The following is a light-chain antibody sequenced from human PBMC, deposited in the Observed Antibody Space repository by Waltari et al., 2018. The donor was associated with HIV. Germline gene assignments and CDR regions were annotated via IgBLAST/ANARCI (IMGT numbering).Light chain of an antibody. CDR3: CSYAGSSNVV. Sequence: QSALTQSASVSGSPGQSITISCTGTSTNLGSYILVSWYQQHPGKAPKVIIFDVNKRPSGVSNRFSGSTSGSTASLTISGLQAEDEADYYCCSYAGSSNVVFGGGTKLTVL. V-gene: IGLV2-23*02. J-gene: IGLJ2*01. CDR2: DVN. CDR1: STNLGSYIL.